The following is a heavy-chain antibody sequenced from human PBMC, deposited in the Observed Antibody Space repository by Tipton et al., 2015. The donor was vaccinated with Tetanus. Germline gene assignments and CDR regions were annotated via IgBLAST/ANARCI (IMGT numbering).Heavy chain of an antibody. CDR3: VSGSALGN. V-gene: IGHV3-53*01. D-gene: IGHD6-25*01. Sequence: QLVQSGGGLIQPGGSLRLSCVASGFIVSSHYMSWVRQAPGKGLEWVSVMYSGGDTYYVDSVKGRFSISRDNAKNSLSLQMNSLRTDDTAVYYCVSGSALGNWGQGTLVTVSS. J-gene: IGHJ4*02. CDR1: GFIVSSHY. CDR2: MYSGGDT.